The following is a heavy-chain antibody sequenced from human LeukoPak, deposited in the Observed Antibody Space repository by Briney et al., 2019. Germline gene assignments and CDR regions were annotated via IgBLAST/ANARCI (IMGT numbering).Heavy chain of an antibody. J-gene: IGHJ1*01. Sequence: GGSLRLSCAASGFTFNNYAMSWVRQAPGKGLEWVSAISSSGGRTYYADSVKGRFTVSRDHSQNTLYFQMNSLRAEDTAVYYCARAEWDLIYRHWGQGTLVTVSS. CDR2: ISSSGGRT. CDR3: ARAEWDLIYRH. CDR1: GFTFNNYA. V-gene: IGHV3-23*01. D-gene: IGHD1-26*01.